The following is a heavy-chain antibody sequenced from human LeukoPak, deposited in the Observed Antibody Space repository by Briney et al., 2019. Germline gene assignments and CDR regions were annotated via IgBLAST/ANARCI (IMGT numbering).Heavy chain of an antibody. J-gene: IGHJ3*02. D-gene: IGHD3-3*02. CDR1: GYTFTSYA. CDR3: AIIFLYDAFDI. V-gene: IGHV1-3*01. CDR2: INAGNGNT. Sequence: ASVRVSCKASGYTFTSYAMHWVRQAPGQRLEWMGWINAGNGNTKYSQKFQGRVTITRDTSASTAYMELSSLRSEDTAVYYCAIIFLYDAFDIWGQGTMVTVSS.